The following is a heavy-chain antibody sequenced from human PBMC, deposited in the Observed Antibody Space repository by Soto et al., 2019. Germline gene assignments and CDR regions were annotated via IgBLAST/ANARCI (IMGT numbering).Heavy chain of an antibody. J-gene: IGHJ4*02. CDR3: ARGRRDYDKGQNDY. Sequence: ASETLSLTCAFYGLSFSGYYWSWIRQPPGKGLEWIGEINHSGSTNYNLSLKSRVTISVDTSKNQFSLKLSSVTAADTAVYYCARGRRDYDKGQNDYWGQGTLVTVSS. V-gene: IGHV4-34*01. D-gene: IGHD3-22*01. CDR1: GLSFSGYY. CDR2: INHSGST.